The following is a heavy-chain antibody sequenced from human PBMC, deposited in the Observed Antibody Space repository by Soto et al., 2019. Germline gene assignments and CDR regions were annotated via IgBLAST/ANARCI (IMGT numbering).Heavy chain of an antibody. CDR3: ARSLGYYYDSSAPEWFDP. CDR2: IYYSGST. V-gene: IGHV4-30-4*01. J-gene: IGHJ5*02. D-gene: IGHD3-22*01. Sequence: QVQLQESGPGLVKPSQTLSLTCTVSGGSISSGDYYWSWIRQPPGKGLEWIGYIYYSGSTYYNPSLKSRVTISVDTSKNQSPLKLSSVTAADTAVYYCARSLGYYYDSSAPEWFDPWGQGTLVTVSS. CDR1: GGSISSGDYY.